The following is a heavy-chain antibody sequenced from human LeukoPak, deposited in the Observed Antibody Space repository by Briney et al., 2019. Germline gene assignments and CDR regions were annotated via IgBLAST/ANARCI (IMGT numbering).Heavy chain of an antibody. J-gene: IGHJ6*03. D-gene: IGHD3-22*01. CDR3: ARGGYYERGGYHPSPQDDDYYMDV. CDR2: ISGSGGST. Sequence: GGTLRLSCAASGFTFSSYGMSWVRQAPGKGLEWVSAISGSGGSTYYADSVKGRFTISRDNSKYTLYLQMNSLRAADTALYYCARGGYYERGGYHPSPQDDDYYMDVWGKGTTVTVSS. V-gene: IGHV3-23*01. CDR1: GFTFSSYG.